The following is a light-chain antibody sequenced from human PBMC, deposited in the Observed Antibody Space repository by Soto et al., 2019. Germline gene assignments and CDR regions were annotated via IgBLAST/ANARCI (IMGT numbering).Light chain of an antibody. Sequence: QSALTQPPSASGSPGQSVTISCTGTSSYVGAYDYVSWFQQHQGKAPKLIIYQVTKRHSGVPDRFSGAKSGNTASLTVSGLQAEDEADYFCSSYVVSYNWVFGGGTKRTVL. CDR1: SSYVGAYDY. CDR2: QVT. V-gene: IGLV2-8*01. CDR3: SSYVVSYNWV. J-gene: IGLJ3*02.